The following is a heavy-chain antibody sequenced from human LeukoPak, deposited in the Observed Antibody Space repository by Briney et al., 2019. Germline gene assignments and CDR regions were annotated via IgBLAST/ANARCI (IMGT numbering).Heavy chain of an antibody. CDR3: ARDGEYYDSGRGYYAGVPNWFDA. J-gene: IGHJ5*02. CDR2: INTSGGST. V-gene: IGHV1-46*01. CDR1: VYTFTIYY. Sequence: SVTVSLKCSVYTFTIYYMHWVRQAPAPGEEGMGIINTSGGSTSRAQKFRGSVTMTRDSSTSTVYMELSSLSSEDTAVYYCARDGEYYDSGRGYYAGVPNWFDAWGQGTLVTVSS. D-gene: IGHD3-3*01.